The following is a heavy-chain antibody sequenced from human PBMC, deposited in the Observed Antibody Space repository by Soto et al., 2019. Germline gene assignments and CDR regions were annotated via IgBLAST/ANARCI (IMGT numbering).Heavy chain of an antibody. CDR3: ARVIGLTSYADTSGYYFNL. CDR1: GFTFSTYG. D-gene: IGHD3-22*01. Sequence: SGGSLRLSCAASGFTFSTYGMHWVLQAPGKGLEWVAVIWYDGSNKYYADSVKGRFTISRDNSKNTLYLQMNSLRVEDTAVYYCARVIGLTSYADTSGYYFNLWGQGTLVTVSS. V-gene: IGHV3-33*01. J-gene: IGHJ4*02. CDR2: IWYDGSNK.